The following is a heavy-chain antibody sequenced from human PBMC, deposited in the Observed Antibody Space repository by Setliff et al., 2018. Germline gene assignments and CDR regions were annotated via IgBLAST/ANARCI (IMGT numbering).Heavy chain of an antibody. Sequence: SETLSLTCSVSGVSISTNFYWSWIRQPPGKGLELIGSIAYSGNSYYKPSLKSQVTISLDTSRNQFSLNLRSVTAADTAVYYCVRHWDYCGGDCPHNSIDFWGQGTLVTVSS. V-gene: IGHV4-39*01. CDR2: IAYSGNS. CDR1: GVSISTNFY. CDR3: VRHWDYCGGDCPHNSIDF. J-gene: IGHJ4*02. D-gene: IGHD2-21*02.